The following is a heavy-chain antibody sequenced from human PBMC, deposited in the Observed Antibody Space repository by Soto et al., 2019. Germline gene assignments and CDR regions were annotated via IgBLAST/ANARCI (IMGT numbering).Heavy chain of an antibody. Sequence: EVQLVESGGGLVQPGGSLRLSCAASGFTFSSYSMNWVSQAPGKGLEWVSYISSSSSTIYYADSVKGRFTISRDNAKNSLYLQMNSLRDEDTAVYYCARAYYDFWSGYYTFDYWGQGTLVTVSS. CDR1: GFTFSSYS. CDR2: ISSSSSTI. CDR3: ARAYYDFWSGYYTFDY. D-gene: IGHD3-3*01. J-gene: IGHJ4*02. V-gene: IGHV3-48*02.